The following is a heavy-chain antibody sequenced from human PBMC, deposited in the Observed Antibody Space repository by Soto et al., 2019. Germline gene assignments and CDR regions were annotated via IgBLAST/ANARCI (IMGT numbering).Heavy chain of an antibody. Sequence: QVPLVESGGGVVQPGRSLRLSCAASGFTFSTYVMHWVRQAPGKGLEWVAVIWYDGSNENYAGSVKGRFTISRDNSKNTLYLQINSLRGEDTAVYYCARESGSYHLDYWGQGTLVTVSS. CDR1: GFTFSTYV. CDR3: ARESGSYHLDY. D-gene: IGHD3-10*01. J-gene: IGHJ4*02. CDR2: IWYDGSNE. V-gene: IGHV3-33*01.